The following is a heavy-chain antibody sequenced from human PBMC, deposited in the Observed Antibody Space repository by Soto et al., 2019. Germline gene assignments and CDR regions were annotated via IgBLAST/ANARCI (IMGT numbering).Heavy chain of an antibody. D-gene: IGHD5-18*01. V-gene: IGHV4-39*01. Sequence: PSETLSLTCTVSGGSISSSSYYWGWIRQPPGKGLEWIGSIYYSGSTYYNPSLKSRVTISVDTSKNQFSLKLSSVTAADTAVYYCARGGYSYGGERFDPWGQGTLVTVSS. J-gene: IGHJ5*02. CDR1: GGSISSSSYY. CDR3: ARGGYSYGGERFDP. CDR2: IYYSGST.